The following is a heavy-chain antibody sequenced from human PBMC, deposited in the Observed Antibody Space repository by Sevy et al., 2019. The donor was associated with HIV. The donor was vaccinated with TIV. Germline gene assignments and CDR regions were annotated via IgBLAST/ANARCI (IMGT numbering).Heavy chain of an antibody. Sequence: SETLSLTCTVSGDSISSGDYYWSWIRQPPGKGLEWIGYIYYSGSTNYNPSLRSRVTISVDTSKNQFSLKLSSVTAADTAVYYCARAQYYYDRSGNYVLPRYHFDYWGQGALVTVSS. V-gene: IGHV4-30-4*01. CDR1: GDSISSGDYY. CDR2: IYYSGST. D-gene: IGHD3-22*01. CDR3: ARAQYYYDRSGNYVLPRYHFDY. J-gene: IGHJ4*02.